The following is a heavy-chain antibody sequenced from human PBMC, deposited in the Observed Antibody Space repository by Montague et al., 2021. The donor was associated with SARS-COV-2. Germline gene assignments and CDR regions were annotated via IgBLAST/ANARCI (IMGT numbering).Heavy chain of an antibody. V-gene: IGHV3-30*04. D-gene: IGHD6-13*01. CDR1: GFTFSSYV. Sequence: SLRLSCAASGFTFSSYVMHWVRQAPGKGLEWVAVISYDGTNEYYADSVKGRFTISRDNSKNTLYLQMNSIRAEDTAVYYCAREGITAAGKDFDYWGQGTLVTVSS. CDR2: ISYDGTNE. J-gene: IGHJ4*02. CDR3: AREGITAAGKDFDY.